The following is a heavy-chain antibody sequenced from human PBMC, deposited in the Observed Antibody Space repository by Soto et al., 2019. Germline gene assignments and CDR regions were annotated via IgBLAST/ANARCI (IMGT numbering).Heavy chain of an antibody. D-gene: IGHD1-26*01. CDR1: GFTFSSYA. CDR2: ISGSGGTT. V-gene: IGHV3-23*01. CDR3: AKDLYLGTYSGSSCADY. J-gene: IGHJ4*02. Sequence: GGSLRLSCAASGFTFSSYAMTWVRQAPGKGLEWVSAISGSGGTTYYADSVTGRFTISRDNSKNRLYLQMNSLRAEDTAIYYCAKDLYLGTYSGSSCADYWRQGTPVTVSS.